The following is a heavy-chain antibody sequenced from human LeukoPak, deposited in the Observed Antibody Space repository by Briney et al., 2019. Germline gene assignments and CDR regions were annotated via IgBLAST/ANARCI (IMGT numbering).Heavy chain of an antibody. D-gene: IGHD4-17*01. Sequence: GGSLRLSCAASGFTFSSYGMHWVRQAPGKGLEWVAVIWYDGSNKYYVDSVKGRFTISRDNSKNTLYLQMNSLRAEDTAVYYCARTDYGDYTTFDYWGQGTLVTVSS. CDR3: ARTDYGDYTTFDY. CDR1: GFTFSSYG. CDR2: IWYDGSNK. V-gene: IGHV3-33*01. J-gene: IGHJ4*02.